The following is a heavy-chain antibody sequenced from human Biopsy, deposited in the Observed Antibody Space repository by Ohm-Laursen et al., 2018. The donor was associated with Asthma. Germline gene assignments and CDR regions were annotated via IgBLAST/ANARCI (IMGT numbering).Heavy chain of an antibody. CDR1: GGTFNTYV. D-gene: IGHD2-2*01. J-gene: IGHJ4*02. V-gene: IGHV1-69*13. CDR2: NNSLLGTT. Sequence: GASVKVSCKSLGGTFNTYVIGWVRLAPGQGLEWMGGNNSLLGTTTYPQKFQDRVTITADDSTSTVYMELSSLRSEDTAVYYCARKAGSCISRTCYSLDFWGQGTLVTVSS. CDR3: ARKAGSCISRTCYSLDF.